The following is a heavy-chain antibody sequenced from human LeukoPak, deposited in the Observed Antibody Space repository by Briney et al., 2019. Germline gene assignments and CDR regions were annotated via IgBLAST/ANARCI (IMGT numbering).Heavy chain of an antibody. V-gene: IGHV3-7*01. CDR2: KKEDGGEK. CDR1: GCTISSYW. Sequence: GAFMSPSCAAAGCTISSYWMTWVRQAGGKGQEWVANKKEDGGEKYYVDSVKGRFTISRDDAKNSLYLQMNSLRVEDTAMYYCARYYDYIWGGDTFWYFDYWGQGTLVTVSS. CDR3: ARYYDYIWGGDTFWYFDY. D-gene: IGHD3-16*01. J-gene: IGHJ4*02.